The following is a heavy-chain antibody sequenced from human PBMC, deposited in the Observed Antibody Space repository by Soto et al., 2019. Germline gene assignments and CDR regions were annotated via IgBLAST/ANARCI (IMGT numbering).Heavy chain of an antibody. CDR1: GYTFTSYG. CDR2: ISAYNGNT. V-gene: IGHV1-18*01. D-gene: IGHD4-4*01. J-gene: IGHJ6*02. CDR3: ARDIEGDYSYYYYGRDV. Sequence: ASVKVSCKASGYTFTSYGISWVRQAPGQGLEWMGWISAYNGNTNYAQKLQGRVTMTTDTSTSTAYMELRNLRSDDTAVYYCARDIEGDYSYYYYGRDVWGQGTTVTVSS.